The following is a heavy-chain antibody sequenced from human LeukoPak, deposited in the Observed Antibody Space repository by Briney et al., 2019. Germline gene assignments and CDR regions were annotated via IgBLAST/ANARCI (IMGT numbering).Heavy chain of an antibody. D-gene: IGHD1-1*01. J-gene: IGHJ4*02. CDR1: GYSISSGYY. Sequence: SETLSLTCAVSGYSISSGYYWGWIRRPPGKGLEWIGSIYHSGSTYYNPSLKSRVTISVDTSKNQFSLKLNSVTAADTAVYYCARAYNWNSGGFDYWGQGTLVTVSS. V-gene: IGHV4-38-2*01. CDR2: IYHSGST. CDR3: ARAYNWNSGGFDY.